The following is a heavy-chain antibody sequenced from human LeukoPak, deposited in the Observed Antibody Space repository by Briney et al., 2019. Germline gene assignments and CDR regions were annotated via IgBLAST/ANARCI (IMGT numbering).Heavy chain of an antibody. D-gene: IGHD6-19*01. CDR2: IGASGGTT. CDR1: GFTFSKYA. J-gene: IGHJ4*02. Sequence: GGSLRLSCAVSGFTFSKYAMNWVRQGPGKGLEGVSGIGASGGTTYYADSVQGRFTISRDNSKNTLYLQLNRLRAEDTGVYFCAKELEAVAGTIVNDYWGQGALVTVSS. CDR3: AKELEAVAGTIVNDY. V-gene: IGHV3-23*01.